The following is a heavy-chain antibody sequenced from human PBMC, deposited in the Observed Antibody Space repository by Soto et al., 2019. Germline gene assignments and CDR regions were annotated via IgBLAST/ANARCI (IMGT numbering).Heavy chain of an antibody. D-gene: IGHD1-1*01. Sequence: SETLSLTCIVSGGSISSYYWSWIRQPPGKGLEWVGYIYYSGSTNYNPSLKSRVTISVDTSKNQFSLKLSSVTAADTAVYYCARRYGYSFDYWGQGTLVTVS. CDR1: GGSISSYY. CDR3: ARRYGYSFDY. CDR2: IYYSGST. V-gene: IGHV4-59*08. J-gene: IGHJ4*02.